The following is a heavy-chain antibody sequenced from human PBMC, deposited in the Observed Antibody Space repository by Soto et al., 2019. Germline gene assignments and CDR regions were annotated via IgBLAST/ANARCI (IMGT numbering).Heavy chain of an antibody. CDR1: GGCFSNYH. V-gene: IGHV4-34*01. D-gene: IGHD3-16*01. CDR2: INPSAST. J-gene: IGHJ4*02. Sequence: ETLPRSCAVYGGCFSNYHLSWTRQPPEKGLAWNGEINPSASTNYNPSLKRRVTISRETTKNHFSQQLSSVTAPDTAVYYCSRGGVINYVWGGCSYTFEYWGQGNLVTV. CDR3: SRGGVINYVWGGCSYTFEY.